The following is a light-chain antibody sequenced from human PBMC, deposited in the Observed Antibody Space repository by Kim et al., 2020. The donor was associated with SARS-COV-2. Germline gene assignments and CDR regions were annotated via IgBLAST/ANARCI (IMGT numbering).Light chain of an antibody. J-gene: IGLJ1*01. CDR2: QDS. Sequence: SYELTQPPSVSVSPGQTASITCSGDKLGDKYACWYQQKPGQSPVLVIYQDSKRPSGIPERFSGSNSGNTATLTISWTQAMDEADYYCQAWDSSTEVFGTGTKVTVL. CDR3: QAWDSSTEV. V-gene: IGLV3-1*01. CDR1: KLGDKY.